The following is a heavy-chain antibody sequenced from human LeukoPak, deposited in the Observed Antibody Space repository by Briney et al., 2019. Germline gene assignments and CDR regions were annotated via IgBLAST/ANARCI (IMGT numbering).Heavy chain of an antibody. D-gene: IGHD5/OR15-5a*01. CDR2: ISHSGDTS. CDR3: RRQFLVGVS. Sequence: GGSLRLSCAASGFTFSRYSMNWVRQAPGKGLEWVSSISHSGDTSDYADSVKGRFTISRDNSKNTLYLQMNSLSAEDTAMYYCRRQFLVGVSWGPGTLVTVSS. V-gene: IGHV3-23*01. CDR1: GFTFSRYS. J-gene: IGHJ5*02.